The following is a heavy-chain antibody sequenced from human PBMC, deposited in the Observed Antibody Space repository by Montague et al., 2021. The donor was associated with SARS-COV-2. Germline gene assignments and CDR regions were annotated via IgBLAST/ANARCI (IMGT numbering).Heavy chain of an antibody. CDR2: MYWDDDE. Sequence: PALVKPTQTLTLTCTFSGFSLSTYGVGVGWFRQPPGKALEWLALMYWDDDERYSPSLRSRLSVTKGTSKNQVVLTMTNMDPVDTATYYCAFQRAYDPGSYWDWGQGILVTVSS. V-gene: IGHV2-5*02. D-gene: IGHD3-10*01. CDR1: GFSLSTYGVG. CDR3: AFQRAYDPGSYWD. J-gene: IGHJ4*02.